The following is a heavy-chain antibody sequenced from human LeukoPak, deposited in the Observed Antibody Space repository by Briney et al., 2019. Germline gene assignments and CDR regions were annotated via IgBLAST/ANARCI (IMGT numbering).Heavy chain of an antibody. CDR3: ARDSNPQSSGYYFDAFDM. J-gene: IGHJ3*02. CDR2: IRRDGSVE. CDR1: GFTFDDYG. V-gene: IGHV3-7*01. Sequence: GGSLRLSCAASGFTFDDYGMSWVRQAPGKGLEWVANIRRDGSVEYYVDSVKGRFTISRDNTKNSLYLQMNSLRAEDTAVYYCARDSNPQSSGYYFDAFDMWGQGTMVTVSS. D-gene: IGHD3-22*01.